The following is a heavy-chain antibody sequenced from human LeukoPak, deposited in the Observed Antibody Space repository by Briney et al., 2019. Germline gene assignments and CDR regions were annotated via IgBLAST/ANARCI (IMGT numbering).Heavy chain of an antibody. J-gene: IGHJ4*02. V-gene: IGHV3-66*01. D-gene: IGHD2-2*01. CDR3: ARVPAALHFDH. Sequence: PGGSLRLSCAASGFTFSRYAMSWVRQAPGKGLEWVSVIYSSGTTYYAESVKGRFTISRDNSKNTLFLQMNSLRVEDTAVYYCARVPAALHFDHWGQGTLVTVSS. CDR1: GFTFSRYA. CDR2: IYSSGTT.